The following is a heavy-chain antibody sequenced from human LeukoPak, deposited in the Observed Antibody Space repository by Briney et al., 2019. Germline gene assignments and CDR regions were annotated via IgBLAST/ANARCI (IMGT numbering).Heavy chain of an antibody. J-gene: IGHJ4*02. Sequence: GGSLRLSCSASGLTFTKYYMNWVRQAPGKGLEWVSSISSNGAHIYYADSLQGRFTISRDNAKNSLYLQMNSLRVEDTAVYYCATEAYGSGNYPFDYWGQGTLVTVSS. CDR3: ATEAYGSGNYPFDY. D-gene: IGHD3-10*01. CDR2: ISSNGAHI. CDR1: GLTFTKYY. V-gene: IGHV3-21*01.